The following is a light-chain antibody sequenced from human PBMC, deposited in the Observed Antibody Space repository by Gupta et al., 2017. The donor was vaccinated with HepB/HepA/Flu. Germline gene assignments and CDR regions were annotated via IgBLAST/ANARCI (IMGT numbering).Light chain of an antibody. CDR2: AAS. CDR1: QTMNNF. J-gene: IGKJ4*01. Sequence: GDSVTITCRASQTMNNFLHWYQQKPGGAPKHLIYAASSLQSGVPSRCRGSGSGTEFTLTINSLQPEDFATYYCQQSYSTPLTFGGGTKVEIK. CDR3: QQSYSTPLT. V-gene: IGKV1-39*01.